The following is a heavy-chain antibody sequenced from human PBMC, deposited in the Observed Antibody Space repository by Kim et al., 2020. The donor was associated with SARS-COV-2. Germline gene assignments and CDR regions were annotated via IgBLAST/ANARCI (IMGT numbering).Heavy chain of an antibody. J-gene: IGHJ4*02. CDR3: AKEERDGLLWFGEYFDY. Sequence: KGRFTIARDNSKNTLYLQMNSLRAEDTAVYYCAKEERDGLLWFGEYFDYWGQGTLVTVSS. V-gene: IGHV3-23*01. D-gene: IGHD3-10*01.